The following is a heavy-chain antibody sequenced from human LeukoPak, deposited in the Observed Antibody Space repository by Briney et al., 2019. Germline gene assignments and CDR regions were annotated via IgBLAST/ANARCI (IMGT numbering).Heavy chain of an antibody. V-gene: IGHV5-51*01. Sequence: PGESLKISCKGSGYSFTSYWIGWVRQMPGKGLEWMGIIYPGDSDTRYSPSFQGQVTISADKSISTAYLQWSSLKASDTAMYYCARGYCSSTSCYSRGFFDYWGQGTLVTVSS. CDR2: IYPGDSDT. CDR3: ARGYCSSTSCYSRGFFDY. J-gene: IGHJ4*02. D-gene: IGHD2-2*02. CDR1: GYSFTSYW.